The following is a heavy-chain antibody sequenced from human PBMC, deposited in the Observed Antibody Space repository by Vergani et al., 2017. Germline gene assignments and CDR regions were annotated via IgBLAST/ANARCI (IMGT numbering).Heavy chain of an antibody. Sequence: QVQLPESGPGLVKPSETLSLTCTVSGGSISSYYWSWIRQPPGKGLEWSGYIYYSGSTNYNPSLKSRVTISVDTSKNQFSLKRSSVTAADTAVYNWARDARGMATMGDYYDDRDVWGKGTTVTVSS. V-gene: IGHV4-59*01. CDR3: ARDARGMATMGDYYDDRDV. CDR2: IYYSGST. J-gene: IGHJ6*03. D-gene: IGHD5-24*01. CDR1: GGSISSYY.